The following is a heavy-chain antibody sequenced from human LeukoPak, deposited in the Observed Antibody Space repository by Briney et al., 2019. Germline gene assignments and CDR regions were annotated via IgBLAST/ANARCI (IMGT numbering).Heavy chain of an antibody. D-gene: IGHD2-2*01. CDR1: GGTFSSYA. V-gene: IGHV1-69*13. CDR3: ARGHCSSTSCYPVYYFDY. J-gene: IGHJ4*02. CDR2: IIPIFGTA. Sequence: ASVKVSCKASGGTFSSYAISWVRQAPGQGLEWTGGIIPIFGTANYAQKFQGRVTITADESTSTAYMELSSLRSEDTAVYYCARGHCSSTSCYPVYYFDYWGQGTLVTVSS.